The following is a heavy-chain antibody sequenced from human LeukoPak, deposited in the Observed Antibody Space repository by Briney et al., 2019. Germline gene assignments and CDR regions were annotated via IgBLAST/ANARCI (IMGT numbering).Heavy chain of an antibody. D-gene: IGHD3-22*01. Sequence: GGSLRLSCAASGFPLGGYWMTWIRQAPGKGLEWLAMNNEDGSAKYYLDSVKGRFTISRDNSKNTLYLQMNSLRAEDTAVYYCAKGMIVDYWGQGTLVTVSS. CDR1: GFPLGGYW. CDR3: AKGMIVDY. CDR2: NNEDGSAK. V-gene: IGHV3-7*03. J-gene: IGHJ4*02.